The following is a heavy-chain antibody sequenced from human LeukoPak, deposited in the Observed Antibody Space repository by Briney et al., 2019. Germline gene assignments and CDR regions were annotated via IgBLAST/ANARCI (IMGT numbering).Heavy chain of an antibody. D-gene: IGHD2-21*02. Sequence: PGGSLRLSCAASGFPLSSYWMHWVRQAPGKGLVWVSRINGDGSSTRYADSVKGRFTISRDNAKNTLFLQMNSLRAEDTAVYYCARSPPGVVVTAPLDYWGQGTLVAVSS. CDR3: ARSPPGVVVTAPLDY. CDR1: GFPLSSYW. CDR2: INGDGSST. V-gene: IGHV3-74*01. J-gene: IGHJ4*02.